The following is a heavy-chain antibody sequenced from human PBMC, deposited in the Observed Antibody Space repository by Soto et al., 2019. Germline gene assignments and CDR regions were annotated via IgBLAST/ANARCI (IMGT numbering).Heavy chain of an antibody. V-gene: IGHV3-33*01. Sequence: QVQLVESGGGVVQPGRSLRLSCAASGFTFSSYGMHWVRQAPGKGLEWVAVVWYDGSSKHYADSVKGRFTISRDNSKNTLSLQMDSLRVEDTAVYYCARGILITTVDYYALDVWGQGTTVIVSS. CDR1: GFTFSSYG. D-gene: IGHD3-16*01. J-gene: IGHJ6*02. CDR3: ARGILITTVDYYALDV. CDR2: VWYDGSSK.